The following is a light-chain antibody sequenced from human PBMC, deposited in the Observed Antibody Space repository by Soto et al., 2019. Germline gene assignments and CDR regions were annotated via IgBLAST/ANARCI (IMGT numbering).Light chain of an antibody. CDR2: WAS. CDR1: QNILYSSNNKNY. Sequence: DILMTQSPASLGMSLGERATINCKSSQNILYSSNNKNYLAWYQQKPGQPPKALIYWASTRESGVPDRFSGSGSGTDFTLTISSLQAEDVAVYYCQQYYTTPWTFGQGTKVDIK. V-gene: IGKV4-1*01. J-gene: IGKJ1*01. CDR3: QQYYTTPWT.